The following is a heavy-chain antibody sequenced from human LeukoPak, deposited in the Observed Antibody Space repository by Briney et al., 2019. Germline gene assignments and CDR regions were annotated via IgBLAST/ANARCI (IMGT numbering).Heavy chain of an antibody. CDR2: IYYSGST. CDR1: GGSISSYY. J-gene: IGHJ4*02. D-gene: IGHD6-13*01. V-gene: IGHV4-59*01. CDR3: ARVKSPLSSSFDY. Sequence: SETLSLTCTVSGGSISSYYWSWIRQPPGKGLEWIGYIYYSGSTNYNPSLKSRVTISVDTSKNQFSLKLSSVTAAHTAVYYCARVKSPLSSSFDYWGQGTLVTVSS.